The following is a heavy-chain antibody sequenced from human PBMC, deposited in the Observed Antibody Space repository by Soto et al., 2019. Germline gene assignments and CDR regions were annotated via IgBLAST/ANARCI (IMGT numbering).Heavy chain of an antibody. CDR2: ISYSGSNSGST. Sequence: PSETLSLTCTVSGGSISGYYWSWIRQSPGRGLEWIGYISYSGSNSGSTNYNPSLKSRVTISADTSKNQFSLKLSSVSAADTAVYFCARKGTFDCWGQGPLVTVSS. D-gene: IGHD1-1*01. J-gene: IGHJ4*02. CDR1: GGSISGYY. V-gene: IGHV4-59*01. CDR3: ARKGTFDC.